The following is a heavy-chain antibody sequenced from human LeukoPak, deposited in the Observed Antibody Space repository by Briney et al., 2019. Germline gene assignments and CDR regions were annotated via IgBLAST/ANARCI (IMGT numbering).Heavy chain of an antibody. CDR1: GYTFTSYY. CDR3: ARDSSIRELHRVFDP. D-gene: IGHD3-3*02. Sequence: GASVKVSCKASGYTFTSYYMHWVRQAPGQGLEWMGIINPSGGSTSYAQKFQGRVTITADESTSTAYMELSSLRSEDTAVYYCARDSSIRELHRVFDPWGQGTLVTVSS. J-gene: IGHJ5*02. CDR2: INPSGGST. V-gene: IGHV1-46*01.